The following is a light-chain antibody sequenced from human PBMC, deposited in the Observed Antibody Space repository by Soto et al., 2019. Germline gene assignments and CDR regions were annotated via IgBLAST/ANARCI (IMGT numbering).Light chain of an antibody. CDR3: QTWDISNQVV. Sequence: QPVLTQSPSASASLGASVKLTCTLSSGHSSYAIAWHQQQPEKGPRYLMKLNSDGSHSKGDGIPDRFSGSSSGDERYLTISSLQSEDEADYYCQTWDISNQVVFGTGTKLTVL. CDR1: SGHSSYA. V-gene: IGLV4-69*01. J-gene: IGLJ1*01. CDR2: LNSDGSH.